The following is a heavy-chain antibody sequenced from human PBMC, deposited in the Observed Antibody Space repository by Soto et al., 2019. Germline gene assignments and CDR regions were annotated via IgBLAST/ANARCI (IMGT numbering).Heavy chain of an antibody. CDR3: TRHLWSYCGIACYPLDV. Sequence: QLRLLASGPGLVKPSETLSLTCTLSGGSISSHYWSWIRQPPGKGLEWIGYMYNTESTIYYPSLKSRVTISVDTSKNQFSLELNSVTAADTAVYYCTRHLWSYCGIACYPLDVWSQGTTVTISS. D-gene: IGHD2-21*02. V-gene: IGHV4-59*11. CDR2: MYNTEST. CDR1: GGSISSHY. J-gene: IGHJ6*02.